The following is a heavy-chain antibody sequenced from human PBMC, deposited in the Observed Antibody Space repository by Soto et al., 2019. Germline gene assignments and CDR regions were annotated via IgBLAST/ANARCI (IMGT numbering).Heavy chain of an antibody. CDR1: GFTFSSYE. Sequence: GGSLRLSCAASGFTFSSYEMNWVRQAPGKGLEWVSYISSGGTTIYYADSVKGRFTISRDNAKNSLDLQMNSLRAEDTAVYYCARDIPYYDSSGYLDYWGQGTLVTVSS. CDR2: ISSGGTTI. V-gene: IGHV3-48*03. J-gene: IGHJ4*02. CDR3: ARDIPYYDSSGYLDY. D-gene: IGHD3-22*01.